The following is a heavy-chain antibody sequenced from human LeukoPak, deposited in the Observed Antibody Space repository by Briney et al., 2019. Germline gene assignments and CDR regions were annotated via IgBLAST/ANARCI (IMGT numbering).Heavy chain of an antibody. CDR1: GGSISSSTYY. V-gene: IGHV4-39*01. D-gene: IGHD3-22*01. CDR2: IYYSGST. CDR3: ARQRLYDSGAYFDY. J-gene: IGHJ4*02. Sequence: SETLSLTCTVSGGSISSSTYYWAWIRQPPGKGLEWIGSIYYSGSTYYNPSLESRVTISVDTSKNQFTLKLSSVTAADTAMYYCARQRLYDSGAYFDYWGQGTLVTVSS.